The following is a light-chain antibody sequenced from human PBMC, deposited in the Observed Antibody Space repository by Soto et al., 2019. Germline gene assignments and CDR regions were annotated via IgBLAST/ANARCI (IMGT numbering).Light chain of an antibody. CDR2: AAS. Sequence: DIQLTQSPSFLSASVGDRVTITCRASQDVSRYLAWYQQKPGKPPNLLIYAASTLRSGVPSRFSGSGSETEFTLTISSLQPEDFATYYCQQLNSYVFAFGPGTKVDIK. J-gene: IGKJ3*01. V-gene: IGKV1-9*01. CDR1: QDVSRY. CDR3: QQLNSYVFA.